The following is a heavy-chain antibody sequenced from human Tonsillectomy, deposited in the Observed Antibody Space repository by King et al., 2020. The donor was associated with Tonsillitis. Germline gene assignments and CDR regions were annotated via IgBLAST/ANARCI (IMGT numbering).Heavy chain of an antibody. J-gene: IGHJ4*02. CDR1: GFTFRDYA. Sequence: VQLVESGGGLVQLGRSLRLSCSVSGFTFRDYAMSWFRQPPGKGLEWVGFVRSKAYGGTTEYAASVKGRFTISRDDSKSTAYLQMISLKTEDTAVYFCSRLGGDGYYESSVDYWGQGTLVTVSS. V-gene: IGHV3-49*03. CDR3: SRLGGDGYYESSVDY. CDR2: VRSKAYGGTT. D-gene: IGHD3-22*01.